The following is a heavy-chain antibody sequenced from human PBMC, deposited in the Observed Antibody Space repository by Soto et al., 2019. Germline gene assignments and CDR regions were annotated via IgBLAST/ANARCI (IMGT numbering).Heavy chain of an antibody. D-gene: IGHD1-26*01. J-gene: IGHJ4*01. V-gene: IGHV4-30-4*01. CDR3: VTVNLVGAAYYFDY. CDR1: GGSIRNGDYY. Sequence: QVQLQEWGPGLVKPSQTLSLTCTVSGGSIRNGDYYWGWIRQPPGKGLEWIGYVYYSGTTYSHPSLKSRVTISVDTSENEFSLRLSSVTAADTAVYYCVTVNLVGAAYYFDYWGPGTLVTVPS. CDR2: VYYSGTT.